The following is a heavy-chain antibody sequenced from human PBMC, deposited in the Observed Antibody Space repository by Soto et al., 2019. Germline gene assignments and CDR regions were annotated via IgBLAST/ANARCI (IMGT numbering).Heavy chain of an antibody. CDR1: GFTFDDYA. V-gene: IGHV3-23*01. J-gene: IGHJ4*02. CDR3: ARSRHGSSWYDY. Sequence: GGSLRLSCAASGFTFDDYAMHWVRQAPGKGLEWVSAISGNAGTTYYADSVKGRFTISRDNSKNTLYLEMNSLRAEDTAVYYCARSRHGSSWYDYWGQGTLVTVSS. CDR2: ISGNAGTT. D-gene: IGHD6-13*01.